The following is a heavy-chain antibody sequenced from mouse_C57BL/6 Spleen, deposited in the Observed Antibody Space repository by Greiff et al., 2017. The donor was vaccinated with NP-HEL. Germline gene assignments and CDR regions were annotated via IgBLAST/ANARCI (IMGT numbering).Heavy chain of an antibody. CDR1: GYTFTSYW. CDR2: IYPSDSET. V-gene: IGHV1-61*01. D-gene: IGHD2-12*01. CDR3: ARSAYYSALDY. J-gene: IGHJ2*01. Sequence: QVQLQQSGAELVRPGSSVKLSCKASGYTFTSYWMDWVKQRPGQGLEWIGNIYPSDSETHYNQKFKDKATLTVDKSSSTAYMQLSSLTSEDSAVYYCARSAYYSALDYWGQGTTLTVSS.